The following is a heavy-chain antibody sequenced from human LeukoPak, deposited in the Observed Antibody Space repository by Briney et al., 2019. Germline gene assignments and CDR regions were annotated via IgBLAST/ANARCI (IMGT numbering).Heavy chain of an antibody. J-gene: IGHJ4*02. V-gene: IGHV3-23*01. CDR2: ISGSGDNT. Sequence: GGSLRLSCAASGFTFSSYTMSWVRQAPGKGLEWVSSISGSGDNTYYAASVKGRFTISRDNSKNTLYLQMNSLRTQDTALYYRXXXXXCSXTNCFLFDYWGQGTLVTVSS. D-gene: IGHD2-2*01. CDR3: XXXXXCSXTNCFLFDY. CDR1: GFTFSSYT.